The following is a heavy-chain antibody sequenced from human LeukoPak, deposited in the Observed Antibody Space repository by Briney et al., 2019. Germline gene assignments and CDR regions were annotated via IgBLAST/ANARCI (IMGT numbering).Heavy chain of an antibody. CDR2: IYHSGST. CDR3: ARDGPTDGYNPQYFQH. Sequence: PSQTLPLTCAVSGGSISSGGYSWSWIRQPPGKGLEWIGYIYHSGSTYYNPSLKSRVTISVDRSKNQFSLKLSSVTAADTAVYYCARDGPTDGYNPQYFQHWGQGTLVTVSS. CDR1: GGSISSGGYS. V-gene: IGHV4-30-2*01. D-gene: IGHD5-24*01. J-gene: IGHJ1*01.